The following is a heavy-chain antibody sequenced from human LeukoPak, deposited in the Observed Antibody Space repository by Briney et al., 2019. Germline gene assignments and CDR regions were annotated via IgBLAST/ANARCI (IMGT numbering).Heavy chain of an antibody. CDR3: ARGGVTTYYYYYMDV. Sequence: ASVKVSCKASGYTFTSYGISWVRQAPGQGLEWMGWISAYNGNTNYAQKLQGRVTMTTDTSTSTAYMELRSLRSDDTAAYYCARGGVTTYYYYYMDVWGKGTTVTVSS. CDR2: ISAYNGNT. CDR1: GYTFTSYG. V-gene: IGHV1-18*01. J-gene: IGHJ6*03. D-gene: IGHD4-11*01.